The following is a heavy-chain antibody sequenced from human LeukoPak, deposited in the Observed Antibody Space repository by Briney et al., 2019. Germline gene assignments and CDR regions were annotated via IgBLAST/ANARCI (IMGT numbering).Heavy chain of an antibody. J-gene: IGHJ4*02. CDR1: GFSFSTYW. V-gene: IGHV3-7*01. CDR3: ARAVGGSLDY. D-gene: IGHD1-26*01. CDR2: IKGDESAR. Sequence: GGSLRLSWTASGFSFSTYWMAWVRQAPGKGLEWVANIKGDESARHQADSVKGRFTISRDNAQKSVYLQMSSLRREDTAVYYCARAVGGSLDYWGQGTLVTVSS.